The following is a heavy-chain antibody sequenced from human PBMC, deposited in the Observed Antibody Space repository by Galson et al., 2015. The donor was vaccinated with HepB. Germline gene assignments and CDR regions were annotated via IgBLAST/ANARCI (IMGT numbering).Heavy chain of an antibody. V-gene: IGHV1-18*01. D-gene: IGHD3-22*01. CDR2: ISAYNGNT. CDR1: GYIFTRYA. J-gene: IGHJ4*02. CDR3: ARAVPRYYYDTSGSYYFDY. Sequence: SVKVSCKASGYIFTRYAMNWVRQAPGQGLEWMGWISAYNGNTNYAQKLQGRVTVTTDTSTSTAYMELTSLRSDDTAVYYCARAVPRYYYDTSGSYYFDYWVQGTLVTVSS.